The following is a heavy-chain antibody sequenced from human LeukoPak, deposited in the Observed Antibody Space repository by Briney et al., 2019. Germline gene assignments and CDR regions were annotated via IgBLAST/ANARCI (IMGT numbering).Heavy chain of an antibody. CDR3: ARDWVYKIDY. CDR1: GFTFSSYV. Sequence: GGSLRLSCETAGFTFSSYVMHWVRRTPGKGLVWVSRISHDGIISYADSVKGRFTISRDNAKNTLILQMNSLRVEDTAVYYCARDWVYKIDYWGRGTLVTVSS. V-gene: IGHV3-74*01. CDR2: ISHDGII. J-gene: IGHJ4*02. D-gene: IGHD5-24*01.